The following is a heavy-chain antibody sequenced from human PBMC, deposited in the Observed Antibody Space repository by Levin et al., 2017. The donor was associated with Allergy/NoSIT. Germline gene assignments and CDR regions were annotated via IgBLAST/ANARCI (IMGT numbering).Heavy chain of an antibody. Sequence: SCAASGFTFSSYAMHWVRQAPGKGLEWVAVISYDGSNKYYADSVKGRFTISRDNSKNTLYLQMNSLRAEDTAVYYCASSTKDTAMYGAIDYWGQGTLVTVSS. J-gene: IGHJ4*02. D-gene: IGHD5-18*01. CDR3: ASSTKDTAMYGAIDY. CDR2: ISYDGSNK. CDR1: GFTFSSYA. V-gene: IGHV3-30-3*01.